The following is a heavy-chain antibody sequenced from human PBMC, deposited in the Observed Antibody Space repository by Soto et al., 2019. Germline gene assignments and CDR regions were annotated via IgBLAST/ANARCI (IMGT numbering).Heavy chain of an antibody. CDR3: ARVNYYGSGIAYYFDY. CDR1: GGSISSYY. V-gene: IGHV4-59*08. Sequence: QVQLQESGPGLVKPSETLSLTCTVSGGSISSYYWSWIRQPPGKGLEWIGYIYYSGSTNYNPSLKSRVTISVDTPKNQFSLKLSSVTAADTAVYYCARVNYYGSGIAYYFDYWGQGTLVTVSS. CDR2: IYYSGST. J-gene: IGHJ4*02. D-gene: IGHD3-10*01.